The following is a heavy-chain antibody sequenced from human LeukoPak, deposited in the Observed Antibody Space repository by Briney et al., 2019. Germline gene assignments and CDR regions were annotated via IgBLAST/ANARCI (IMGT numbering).Heavy chain of an antibody. J-gene: IGHJ5*02. CDR2: IIPIFGTA. Sequence: GASVKVSCKASGYTFTGYYMHWVRQAPGQGLEWMGGIIPIFGTANYAQKFQGRVTITADESTSTAYMELSSLRSEDTAVYYCARAKWELVRGVNWFDPWGQGTLVTVSS. CDR1: GYTFTGYY. CDR3: ARAKWELVRGVNWFDP. D-gene: IGHD1-26*01. V-gene: IGHV1-69*13.